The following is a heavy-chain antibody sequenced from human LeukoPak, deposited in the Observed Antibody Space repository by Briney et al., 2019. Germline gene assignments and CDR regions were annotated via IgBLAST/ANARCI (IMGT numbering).Heavy chain of an antibody. Sequence: ASVKVSCKVSGYTLTELSMHWVRQAPGQGLEWMGWINPDSGGTNNAQKFQGRVTMTRDTSISTAYMELSRLRSDDTAVYYCARTFYDSLDSDAFDFWGQGTMVIVSS. CDR2: INPDSGGT. CDR1: GYTLTELS. J-gene: IGHJ3*01. D-gene: IGHD2/OR15-2a*01. V-gene: IGHV1-2*02. CDR3: ARTFYDSLDSDAFDF.